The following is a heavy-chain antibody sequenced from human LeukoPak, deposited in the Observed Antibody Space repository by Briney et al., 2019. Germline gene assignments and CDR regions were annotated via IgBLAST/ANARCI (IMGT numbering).Heavy chain of an antibody. D-gene: IGHD5-24*01. CDR1: GFTFSSYA. CDR3: ASSRDGYNDY. CDR2: ISYDGSNK. Sequence: PGGSLRLSCAASGFTFSSYAMHWVRQAPGKGLEWVAVISYDGSNKYYADPVKGRFTISRDNSKNTLYLQMNSLRAEDTAVYYCASSRDGYNDYWGQGTLVTVSS. V-gene: IGHV3-30-3*01. J-gene: IGHJ4*02.